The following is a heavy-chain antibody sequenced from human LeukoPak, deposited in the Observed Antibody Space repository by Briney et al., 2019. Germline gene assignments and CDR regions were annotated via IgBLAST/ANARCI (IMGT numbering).Heavy chain of an antibody. Sequence: QTLSLTCAISGDSVSTNNVAWNWIRQSPSRGLEWLGRTYYRSKWYNDYAVSVKSRITINPDTSKNQFSLQLNSVTPDDTAMYYCAREDLGAAYFDFWGQGTLVTVSS. J-gene: IGHJ4*02. CDR1: GDSVSTNNVA. V-gene: IGHV6-1*01. CDR2: TYYRSKWYN. CDR3: AREDLGAAYFDF. D-gene: IGHD3-16*01.